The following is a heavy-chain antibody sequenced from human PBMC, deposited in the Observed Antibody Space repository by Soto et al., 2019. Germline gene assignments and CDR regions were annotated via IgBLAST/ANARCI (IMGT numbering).Heavy chain of an antibody. J-gene: IGHJ6*02. CDR1: GFTFSSYS. Sequence: EVQLVESGGGLVQPGVSLRLSCAASGFTFSSYSMNWVRQAPGKGLAWVSYISSSSSTIYYADSVKGRFTISRDNAKNSLYLQMNSLRDEDTAVYYCARPEYSSSSYGMDVWGQGTTVTVSS. CDR3: ARPEYSSSSYGMDV. D-gene: IGHD6-6*01. V-gene: IGHV3-48*02. CDR2: ISSSSSTI.